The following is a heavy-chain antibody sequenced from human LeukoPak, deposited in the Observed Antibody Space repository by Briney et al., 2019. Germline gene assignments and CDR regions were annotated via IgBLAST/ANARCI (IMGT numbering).Heavy chain of an antibody. D-gene: IGHD3-10*01. CDR3: ARSKVGFLFDY. CDR1: GGSISSYY. V-gene: IGHV4-59*01. CDR2: IYYSGST. J-gene: IGHJ4*02. Sequence: SETLSLTCTVSGGSISSYYGSWLRQPRGKGVEWVGYIYYSGSTNYNPSLKSRVTISGDTSKNQFSLKLSSVAAADTAVYYCARSKVGFLFDYWGQGTLVTVSS.